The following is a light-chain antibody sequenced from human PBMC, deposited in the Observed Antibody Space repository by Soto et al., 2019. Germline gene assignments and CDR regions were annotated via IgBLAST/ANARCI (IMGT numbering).Light chain of an antibody. CDR1: QSISVW. V-gene: IGKV1-5*03. Sequence: DIQMTQSPSTLSASVGDRVTITCRASQSISVWLASYQQKAGKAPNLLIYKASRLESGVPSRFSGSGSETAFTLTISGLQPGDSATYYCQQYNSYSPTFGQGTKVDIK. CDR3: QQYNSYSPT. CDR2: KAS. J-gene: IGKJ1*01.